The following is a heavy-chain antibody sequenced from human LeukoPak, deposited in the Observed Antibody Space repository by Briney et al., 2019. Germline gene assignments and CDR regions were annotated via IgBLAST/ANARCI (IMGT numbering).Heavy chain of an antibody. CDR2: IKWDGSEK. D-gene: IGHD3-3*01. CDR1: GFTFSSYW. Sequence: PGGSLRLSCVGSGFTFSSYWMSWVRQAPGKGLEWVANIKWDGSEKYYVDSVKGRFTISRDNAKNSLYLQMNSLSAEDTAVYYCARNPRRTRLAPFGFHYWGQGTLVTVSS. V-gene: IGHV3-7*01. J-gene: IGHJ4*02. CDR3: ARNPRRTRLAPFGFHY.